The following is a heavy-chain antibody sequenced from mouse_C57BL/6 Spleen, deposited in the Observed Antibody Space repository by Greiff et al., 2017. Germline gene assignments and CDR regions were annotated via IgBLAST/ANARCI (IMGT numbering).Heavy chain of an antibody. V-gene: IGHV3-6*01. CDR1: GYSITSGYY. Sequence: ESGPGLVKPSQSLSLTCSVTGYSITSGYYWNWIRQFPGNKLEWMGYISYDGSNNYNPSLKNRISITRDTSKNQFFLKLNSVTTEDTATYYCARDGYSNSYFDYWGQGTTLTVSS. CDR2: ISYDGSN. CDR3: ARDGYSNSYFDY. J-gene: IGHJ2*01. D-gene: IGHD2-5*01.